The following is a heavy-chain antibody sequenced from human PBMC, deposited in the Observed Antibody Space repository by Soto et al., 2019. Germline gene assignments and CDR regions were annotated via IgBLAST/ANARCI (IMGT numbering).Heavy chain of an antibody. V-gene: IGHV3-9*01. D-gene: IGHD1-1*01. J-gene: IGHJ4*02. Sequence: GGSLRLSCAASGFTFDDYAMHWVRQAPGKGLEWVSGISWNSGSIGYADSVKGRFNISRDNAKNSLYLQMNSLRAEDTALYYCAKGDWNDAYFDYWGQGTLVTVSS. CDR3: AKGDWNDAYFDY. CDR2: ISWNSGSI. CDR1: GFTFDDYA.